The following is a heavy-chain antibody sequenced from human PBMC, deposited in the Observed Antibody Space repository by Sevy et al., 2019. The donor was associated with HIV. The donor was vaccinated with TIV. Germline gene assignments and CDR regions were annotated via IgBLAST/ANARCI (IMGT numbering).Heavy chain of an antibody. CDR3: ARSRVITGTFDY. CDR1: GGSISGYS. CDR2: ISYSGST. J-gene: IGHJ4*02. Sequence: SETLSLTCTVSGGSISGYSWSWIRQPPGKGLEWIAYISYSGSTNYNPSLKSRVTISVDTSKNEFSLKLSSVTAADTAVYYCARSRVITGTFDYWGQGTLVTVSS. D-gene: IGHD1-20*01. V-gene: IGHV4-59*01.